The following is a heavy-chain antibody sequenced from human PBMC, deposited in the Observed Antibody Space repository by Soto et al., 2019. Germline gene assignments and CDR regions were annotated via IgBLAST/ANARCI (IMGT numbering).Heavy chain of an antibody. CDR3: ARGIYYGSGSYWTYYYYYGMDV. CDR1: GGSFSGYY. Sequence: SETLSLTCAVYGGSFSGYYWSWIRQPPGKGLEWIGEINHSGSTNYNPSLKSRVTISVDTSKNQFSLMLSSVTAADTAVYYCARGIYYGSGSYWTYYYYYGMDVWGQGTTVTVSS. D-gene: IGHD3-10*01. J-gene: IGHJ6*02. V-gene: IGHV4-34*01. CDR2: INHSGST.